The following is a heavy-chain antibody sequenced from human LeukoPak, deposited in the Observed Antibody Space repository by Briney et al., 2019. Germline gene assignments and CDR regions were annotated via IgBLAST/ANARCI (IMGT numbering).Heavy chain of an antibody. CDR1: GYTFTSYH. V-gene: IGHV1-18*04. D-gene: IGHD3-22*01. CDR2: TSGYNAKT. Sequence: ASVKVSCKTSGYTFTSYHVSWVRQAPGQGLEWMGWTSGYNAKTKYVQKFQGRITMTIDTSTTTAYMELRSLTSDDTAVYYCARVRDYYASSDYSDYWGQGTLVTVSS. J-gene: IGHJ4*02. CDR3: ARVRDYYASSDYSDY.